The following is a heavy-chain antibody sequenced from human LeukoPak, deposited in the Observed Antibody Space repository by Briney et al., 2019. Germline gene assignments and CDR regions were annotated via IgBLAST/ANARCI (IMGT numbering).Heavy chain of an antibody. D-gene: IGHD5-24*01. CDR1: GFIFSSYS. CDR3: AREMDGFDLTFDH. V-gene: IGHV3-23*01. Sequence: PGGSLRLSCAASGFIFSSYSMNWVREAPGPGLESVSDVSGRGGSTYYADSVKGRFTISRDSSTKTVFLEMSSLRAEDTAIYYCAREMDGFDLTFDHWGQGTLVTVSS. J-gene: IGHJ4*02. CDR2: VSGRGGST.